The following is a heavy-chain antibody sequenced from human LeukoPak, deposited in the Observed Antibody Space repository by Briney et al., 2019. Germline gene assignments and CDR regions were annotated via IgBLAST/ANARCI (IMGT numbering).Heavy chain of an antibody. CDR3: GKYLQTTVRANDS. V-gene: IGHV3-23*01. CDR1: GGIFSNYA. Sequence: GGSLRLSCAVSGGIFSNYAMYWGWQAPAKGLDLVSGISSTGGARVYGESLQGRFTISKDNTRATLYLHMNSLTAEATAVYYCGKYLQTTVRANDSWGQGTLVTVSS. CDR2: ISSTGGAR. J-gene: IGHJ4*02. D-gene: IGHD1-26*01.